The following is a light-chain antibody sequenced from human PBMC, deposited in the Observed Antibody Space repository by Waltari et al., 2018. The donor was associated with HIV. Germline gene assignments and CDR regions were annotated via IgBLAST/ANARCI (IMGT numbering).Light chain of an antibody. CDR3: AAWDDSLRGWV. CDR1: SSNIGTNS. J-gene: IGLJ3*02. CDR2: RRN. V-gene: IGLV1-47*01. Sequence: QSVLTQPPSASGTAGQRVNISCSGRSSNIGTNSVYWCQQPPGTTPQLLIYRRNQRPSGVPDRFSGSKSGTSGSLAISGLRSEDEADYYCAAWDDSLRGWVFGGGTKLTVL.